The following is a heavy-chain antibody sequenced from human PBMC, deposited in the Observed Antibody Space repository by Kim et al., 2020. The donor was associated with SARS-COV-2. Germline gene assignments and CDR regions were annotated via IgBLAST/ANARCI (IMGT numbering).Heavy chain of an antibody. CDR1: GGSISSYY. Sequence: SETLSLTCTVSGGSISSYYWSWIRQPAGKGLEWIGRIYTSGSTNYNPSLKSRVTMSVDSSKNQFSLKLSSVTAADTAVYYCARGSGSYDGNWFDPWGQGTLVTVSS. V-gene: IGHV4-4*07. CDR3: ARGSGSYDGNWFDP. J-gene: IGHJ5*02. CDR2: IYTSGST. D-gene: IGHD1-26*01.